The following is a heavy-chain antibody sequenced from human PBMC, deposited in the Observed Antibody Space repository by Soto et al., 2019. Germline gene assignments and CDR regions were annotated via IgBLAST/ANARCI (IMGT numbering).Heavy chain of an antibody. D-gene: IGHD3-16*01. CDR3: ARHAAYDSVWGKSDGSDY. V-gene: IGHV4-39*01. CDR2: MYYSGAT. J-gene: IGHJ4*02. Sequence: QLQLQESGPGLVKPSETLSLACTVSGGSISSNSYYWDWIRQPPGKGLEWIGSMYYSGATYHYPSLQSRVTISVDTSKNQCSLHLSSVTAADTTVYYCARHAAYDSVWGKSDGSDYWGQGTLVTVSS. CDR1: GGSISSNSYY.